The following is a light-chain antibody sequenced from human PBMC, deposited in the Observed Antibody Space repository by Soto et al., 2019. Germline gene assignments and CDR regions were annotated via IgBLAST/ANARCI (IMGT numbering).Light chain of an antibody. CDR3: FSYAGGYTWV. V-gene: IGLV2-11*01. J-gene: IGLJ3*02. Sequence: QSALTQPRSVSGSPGQSVTISCTGTTSDVGGHNYVSWYQQNPGKAPKLIIYDVYKRPSGVPDRFSGSKSGSTASLTISGLQAEDEADYYCFSYAGGYTWVFGGGTKLTVL. CDR2: DVY. CDR1: TSDVGGHNY.